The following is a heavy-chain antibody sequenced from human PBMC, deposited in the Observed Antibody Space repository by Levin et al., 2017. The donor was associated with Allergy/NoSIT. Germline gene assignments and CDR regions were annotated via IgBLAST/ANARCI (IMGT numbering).Heavy chain of an antibody. Sequence: GGSLRLSCAASGFAFSSYGMHWIRQAPGKGLDWVAVISNDGSNKYYADSVKGRFTISRDNSKTTLFLQMNSLRAEDTAVYYCAKDVCTSDTCYFDYWGQGTLVTVSS. CDR1: GFAFSSYG. D-gene: IGHD1-1*01. CDR3: AKDVCTSDTCYFDY. J-gene: IGHJ4*02. V-gene: IGHV3-30*18. CDR2: ISNDGSNK.